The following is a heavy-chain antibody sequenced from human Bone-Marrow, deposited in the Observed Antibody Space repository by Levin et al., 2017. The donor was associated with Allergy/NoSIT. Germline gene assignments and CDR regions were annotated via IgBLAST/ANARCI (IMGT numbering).Heavy chain of an antibody. CDR3: AKDFGMFYDFWSGYSIGNIYYGMDV. CDR1: GFTFSSYG. J-gene: IGHJ6*02. Sequence: GGSLRLSCAASGFTFSSYGVHWVRQAPGKGLEWVAVISYDGTNKYYADSVKGRFTISRDNSKNTLYLQMNSLSAEDTAVYYCAKDFGMFYDFWSGYSIGNIYYGMDVWGQGTTVTVSS. D-gene: IGHD3-3*01. CDR2: ISYDGTNK. V-gene: IGHV3-30*18.